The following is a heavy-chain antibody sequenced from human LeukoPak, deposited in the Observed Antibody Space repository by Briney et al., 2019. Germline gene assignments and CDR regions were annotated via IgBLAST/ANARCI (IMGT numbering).Heavy chain of an antibody. CDR2: IYHSGST. J-gene: IGHJ4*02. CDR1: GGSISSSDW. Sequence: SETLSLTCTVSGGSISSSDWWSWVRQPPGKGLEWIGSIYHSGSTYYNPSLKSRVTISVDTSKNQFSLKLSSVTAADTAVYYCARIGGSYSLDYWGQGTLVTVSS. D-gene: IGHD1-26*01. CDR3: ARIGGSYSLDY. V-gene: IGHV4-38-2*02.